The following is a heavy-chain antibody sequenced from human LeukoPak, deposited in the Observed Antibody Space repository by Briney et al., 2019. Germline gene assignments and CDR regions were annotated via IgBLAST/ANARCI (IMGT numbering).Heavy chain of an antibody. V-gene: IGHV1-18*01. CDR1: GYSFISYS. CDR2: ISTNNGNT. J-gene: IGHJ3*02. Sequence: ASVKVSCTASGYSFISYSVNWVRQAPGQGLEWVGWISTNNGNTDYAQNLQGRVTMTTDTSTSTDYLELKNLGSDDTANYYCCRARAFDSWGQGTMVTVSS. CDR3: CRARAFDS.